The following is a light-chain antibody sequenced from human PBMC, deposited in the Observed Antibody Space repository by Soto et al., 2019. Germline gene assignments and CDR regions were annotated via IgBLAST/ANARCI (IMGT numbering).Light chain of an antibody. CDR2: AAS. CDR1: QRIGSY. CDR3: QQSSRTPIT. J-gene: IGKJ3*01. V-gene: IGKV1-39*01. Sequence: DIQMTQSPSSLSAPVEDRVPMTCRASQRIGSYLNWYQQRPGKAPKLLIYAASTLETGVPSRFSGSGSGTDFTLSISSLQPEDFATYYCQQSSRTPITFGPGTRVDI.